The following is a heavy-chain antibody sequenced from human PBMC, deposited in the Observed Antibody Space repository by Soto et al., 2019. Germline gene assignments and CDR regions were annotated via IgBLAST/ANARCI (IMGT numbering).Heavy chain of an antibody. CDR2: ISTTSTYT. CDR1: GLTFSKFE. CDR3: ARDDGLSSTNVKAFDI. D-gene: IGHD2-2*01. J-gene: IGHJ3*02. V-gene: IGHV3-21*01. Sequence: PGGSLRLSCEVSGLTFSKFEMTWVRQAPGKGLEWVSSISTTSTYTHYADSLKGRFTISRDNAKKLLYLQMDSLRAEDTAVYYCARDDGLSSTNVKAFDIWGQGTKVTVSS.